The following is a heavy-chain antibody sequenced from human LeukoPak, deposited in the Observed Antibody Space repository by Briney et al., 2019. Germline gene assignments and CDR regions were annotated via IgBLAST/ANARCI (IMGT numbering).Heavy chain of an antibody. CDR2: IYHSGST. CDR3: ARRYYDFWSGYFYFDY. V-gene: IGHV4-38-2*01. J-gene: IGHJ4*02. Sequence: SETLSLTCAVSGYSISSGYYWGWIRQPPGKGLEWIGSIYHSGSTYYNPSLKSRVTISVDTSKNQFSLKLSSVTAADTAVYYCARRYYDFWSGYFYFDYWGQATLVTVSS. CDR1: GYSISSGYY. D-gene: IGHD3-3*01.